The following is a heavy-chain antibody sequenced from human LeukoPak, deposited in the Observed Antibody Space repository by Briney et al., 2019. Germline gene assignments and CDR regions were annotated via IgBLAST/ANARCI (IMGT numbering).Heavy chain of an antibody. CDR3: AREGCSGGSCYHNWFDS. V-gene: IGHV3-7*01. J-gene: IGHJ5*01. Sequence: GGSLRLSCVASGFTFSRHWMSWVRQAPGKGLEWVANINQDGTEKYYVDSLKGRFTISRDNAKTSLYLQMNSLRVEGTAVYYCAREGCSGGSCYHNWFDSWGQGTLVTVYS. CDR2: INQDGTEK. CDR1: GFTFSRHW. D-gene: IGHD2-15*01.